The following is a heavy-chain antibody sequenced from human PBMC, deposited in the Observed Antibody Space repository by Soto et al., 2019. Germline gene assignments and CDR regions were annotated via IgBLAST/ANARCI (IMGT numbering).Heavy chain of an antibody. CDR2: IWYDGSNK. D-gene: IGHD5-12*01. J-gene: IGHJ4*02. Sequence: QVQLVDSGGGVVQPGRSLRLSCAASGFTFSTYGMHWVRQAPGKGLEWVAAIWYDGSNKYYADSVKGRFTISRDNSKNTLYLKMNSLRAEDTAVYYCAREATEYYCDYWGQGTLVTVSS. V-gene: IGHV3-33*01. CDR1: GFTFSTYG. CDR3: AREATEYYCDY.